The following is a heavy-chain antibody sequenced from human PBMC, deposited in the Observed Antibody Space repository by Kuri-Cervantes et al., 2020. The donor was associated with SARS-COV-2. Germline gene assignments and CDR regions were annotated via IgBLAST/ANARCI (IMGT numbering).Heavy chain of an antibody. J-gene: IGHJ4*02. D-gene: IGHD5-24*01. Sequence: ETLSLTCAASGFTFSSYDMSWVRQAPGKGLEWVSGIGSYGVTTYYADSVKGRFAISRDNSKNTLSLQLNSLRAEDTAIYYCAKEGGHNEIDYWGQGTLVTVSS. CDR3: AKEGGHNEIDY. CDR1: GFTFSSYD. CDR2: IGSYGVTT. V-gene: IGHV3-23*01.